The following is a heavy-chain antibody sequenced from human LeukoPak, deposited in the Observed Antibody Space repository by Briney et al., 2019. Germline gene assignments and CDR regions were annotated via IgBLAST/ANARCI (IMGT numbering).Heavy chain of an antibody. CDR2: VSRSSSYT. CDR1: GIPFSDFY. Sequence: GGSLRLSCVVSGIPFSDFYMNWIRQAPGKGLDWISYVSRSSSYTEYAESVKGRFTISRDNAKSALYLEMSDLRVEDTAVYYCAAGTAADYWGQGTLVIVSS. CDR3: AAGTAADY. J-gene: IGHJ4*02. V-gene: IGHV3-11*03. D-gene: IGHD6-13*01.